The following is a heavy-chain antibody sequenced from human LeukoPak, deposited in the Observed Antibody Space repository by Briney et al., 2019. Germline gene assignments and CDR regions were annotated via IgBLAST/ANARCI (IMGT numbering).Heavy chain of an antibody. D-gene: IGHD3-9*01. CDR3: ARHRRQHYDILTGYYDY. CDR2: IYYSGST. J-gene: IGHJ4*02. Sequence: SETLSLTCTVSGGSISSYYWSWIRQPPGKGLEWIGYIYYSGSTDYNPSLRSRVTISVDTSKNQFSLKLSSVTAADTAVYYCARHRRQHYDILTGYYDYWGQGTLVTVSS. CDR1: GGSISSYY. V-gene: IGHV4-59*08.